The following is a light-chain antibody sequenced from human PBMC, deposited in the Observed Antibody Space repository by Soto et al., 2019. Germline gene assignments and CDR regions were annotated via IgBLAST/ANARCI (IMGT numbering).Light chain of an antibody. CDR2: EVS. CDR1: NSDVGGYNY. V-gene: IGLV2-14*01. Sequence: SGRTQPASVSGSPGQSITMACTGTNSDVGGYNYVSWYQQHPGKAPKLMIYEVSNRPSGVSNRFSGSKSGNTASLTISGLQAEDEADYYCSSYTSSSIRYVFGTGTKVTVL. CDR3: SSYTSSSIRYV. J-gene: IGLJ1*01.